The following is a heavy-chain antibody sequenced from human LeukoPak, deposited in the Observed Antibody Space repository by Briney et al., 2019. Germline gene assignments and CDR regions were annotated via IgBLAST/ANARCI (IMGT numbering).Heavy chain of an antibody. J-gene: IGHJ4*02. V-gene: IGHV3-7*01. Sequence: PGGSLRLSCAASGLTFSSYWMSWVRQAPGKGLEWVANIKKDGSEKYYVDSVKGRFTISRDNAKNSLFLQMNNLRVDDTAVYYCVRDYRGGWNDYWGQGTLVTVSS. CDR1: GLTFSSYW. CDR2: IKKDGSEK. D-gene: IGHD1-26*01. CDR3: VRDYRGGWNDY.